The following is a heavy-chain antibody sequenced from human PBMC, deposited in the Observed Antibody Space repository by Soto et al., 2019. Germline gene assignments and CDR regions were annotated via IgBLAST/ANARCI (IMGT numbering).Heavy chain of an antibody. CDR1: GGTFGIYA. J-gene: IGHJ6*02. CDR3: ARSLYSSSWYHSGNSYYYYGMDV. CDR2: IIAFSDIV. V-gene: IGHV1-69*12. Sequence: QVQLVQSGAEVKKPGSSVKVSCKASGGTFGIYAITWVRQAPGQGLEWMGGIIAFSDIVNYTQKLQGRVTITAAESTSTAYLDLSSLRSDATAVYYCARSLYSSSWYHSGNSYYYYGMDVWGQGTTVTVSS. D-gene: IGHD6-13*01.